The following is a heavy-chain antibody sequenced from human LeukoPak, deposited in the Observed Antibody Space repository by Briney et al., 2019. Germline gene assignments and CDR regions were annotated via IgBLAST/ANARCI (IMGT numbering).Heavy chain of an antibody. J-gene: IGHJ3*02. D-gene: IGHD3-22*01. Sequence: GGSLRLSCAASGFTFSSYAMSWVRQAPGKGLEWVSAISGSGSTSYADSVKGRFTISRDSSKDTVFLQMNSLRAEDTAVYYCASQELYYYDSSLPCAFDIWGQGTMVTVSS. V-gene: IGHV3-23*01. CDR3: ASQELYYYDSSLPCAFDI. CDR1: GFTFSSYA. CDR2: ISGSGST.